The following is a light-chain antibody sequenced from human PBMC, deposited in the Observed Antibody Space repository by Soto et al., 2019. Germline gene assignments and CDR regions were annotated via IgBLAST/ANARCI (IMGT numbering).Light chain of an antibody. Sequence: DIQMTQSPSTLSASVGDRVTITCRASQSISSWLAWYQQKPGKAPKLLIYDASSLESGVPSRFSGSGSGTEFTLTVRSLRPDDFATYYCQQYNSYPGTFGQGTKVEIK. V-gene: IGKV1-5*01. J-gene: IGKJ1*01. CDR2: DAS. CDR3: QQYNSYPGT. CDR1: QSISSW.